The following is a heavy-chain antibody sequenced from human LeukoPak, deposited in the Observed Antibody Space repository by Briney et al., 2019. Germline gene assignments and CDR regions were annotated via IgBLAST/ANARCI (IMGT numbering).Heavy chain of an antibody. CDR1: GFTFSKYW. V-gene: IGHV3-74*01. CDR2: INTDGTVT. J-gene: IGHJ4*02. Sequence: PGGSLRLSCAASGFTFSKYWMLWVRKAPGKGLESVSRINTDGTVTTYADSVKGQFTVSRDNADNTMFLQMNSVRDEDTTVYYCATKQWLAPPPDSWGQGTPVTVSS. D-gene: IGHD6-19*01. CDR3: ATKQWLAPPPDS.